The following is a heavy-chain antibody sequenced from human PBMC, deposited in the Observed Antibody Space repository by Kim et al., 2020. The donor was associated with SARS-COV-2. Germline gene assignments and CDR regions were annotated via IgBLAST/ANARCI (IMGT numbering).Heavy chain of an antibody. CDR3: TRDLVPGGADY. D-gene: IGHD6-6*01. CDR2: LRLDGDRI. Sequence: GGSLRLSCEMSGFKFERFAVHWVRQPPGKGLEWVSGLRLDGDRIGYADSVKGRFTVSRDKAKDTLYLQMDSLRIEDTAFYYCTRDLVPGGADYWGQGTLVTVSS. V-gene: IGHV3-9*01. J-gene: IGHJ4*02. CDR1: GFKFERFA.